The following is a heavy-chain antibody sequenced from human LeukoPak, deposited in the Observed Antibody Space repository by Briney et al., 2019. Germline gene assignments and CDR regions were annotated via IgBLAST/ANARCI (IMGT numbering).Heavy chain of an antibody. Sequence: GGSLRLSCAASGFTFSDYYMSWIRQAPGKGLEWVSYISSSGSTIYYADSVKGRFTISRDNAKNSLYLQMDSLRAEDTAFYYCIKETSPGGLDYWGQGTPVTVSS. J-gene: IGHJ4*02. CDR1: GFTFSDYY. D-gene: IGHD3-10*01. CDR2: ISSSGSTI. V-gene: IGHV3-11*01. CDR3: IKETSPGGLDY.